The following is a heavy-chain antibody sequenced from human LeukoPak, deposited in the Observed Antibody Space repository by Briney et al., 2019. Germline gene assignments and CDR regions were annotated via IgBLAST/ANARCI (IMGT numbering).Heavy chain of an antibody. Sequence: LRLSCAASGFTFSSYGMHWIRQPPGKGLEWIASIYYRGRTYYNPSLKSRVTISVDTSKNQFSLKLSSVTAADTAVYFCATDREGHSGYDYDFDYWGQGTLVTVSS. CDR1: GFTFSSYG. CDR2: IYYRGRT. CDR3: ATDREGHSGYDYDFDY. J-gene: IGHJ4*02. V-gene: IGHV4-39*07. D-gene: IGHD5-12*01.